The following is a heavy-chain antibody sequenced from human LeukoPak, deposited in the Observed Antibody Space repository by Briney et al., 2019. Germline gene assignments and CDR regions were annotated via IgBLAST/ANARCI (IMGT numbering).Heavy chain of an antibody. CDR1: GFTFSSCV. D-gene: IGHD3-10*01. CDR2: ISGSGDTT. Sequence: PGGSLRLSCAASGFTFSSCVMSWVRQAPGKGLEWVSAISGSGDTTYYAESVRGRFTISRDISKNTLYLQMNSLRAEDTAVYYCARGSPYYYGSGSYYMSFDYWGQGTLVTVSS. CDR3: ARGSPYYYGSGSYYMSFDY. V-gene: IGHV3-23*01. J-gene: IGHJ4*02.